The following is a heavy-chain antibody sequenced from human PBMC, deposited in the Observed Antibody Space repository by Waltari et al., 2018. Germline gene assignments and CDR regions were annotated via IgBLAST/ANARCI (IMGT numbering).Heavy chain of an antibody. V-gene: IGHV3-7*01. CDR3: ARDRAAAGTGFDY. Sequence: EVQLVESGGGLVQPGGSLRLSCAASGFTFSSYWMSWVRQAPGKGLEWVANIKQDGSEKYYLDSVKGRFTISSDNAKNSLYLHMNSLRAEDTAVYYCARDRAAAGTGFDYWGQGTLVTVSS. J-gene: IGHJ4*02. CDR2: IKQDGSEK. D-gene: IGHD6-13*01. CDR1: GFTFSSYW.